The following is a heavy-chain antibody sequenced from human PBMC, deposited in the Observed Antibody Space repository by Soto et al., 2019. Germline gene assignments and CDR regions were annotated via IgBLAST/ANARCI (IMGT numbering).Heavy chain of an antibody. CDR3: ARHPSGDVDTAMVFGY. CDR2: IYYSGRT. Sequence: QLQLQESGPGLVKPSETLSLTCTVSGGSISSSSYYWGWIRQPPGKGLEWIGRIYYSGRTYYNPSLRGRVTVSVDTSKNQFPRNLSSVTAANTAVYYFARHPSGDVDTAMVFGYWGQGTLVTVSS. J-gene: IGHJ4*02. V-gene: IGHV4-39*01. D-gene: IGHD5-18*01. CDR1: GGSISSSSYY.